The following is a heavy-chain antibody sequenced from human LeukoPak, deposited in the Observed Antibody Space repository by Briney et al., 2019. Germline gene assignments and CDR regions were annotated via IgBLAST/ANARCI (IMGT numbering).Heavy chain of an antibody. CDR2: ISSSSSYI. CDR3: AREGKQWLVPFAFDI. V-gene: IGHV3-21*01. J-gene: IGHJ3*02. Sequence: GGSVILSCAASVFTFSSYSIDWVRQAPGKGLEWVSCISSSSSYIYYADSVKGRFTISRDNAKNSLYLQMNSLRAEDTAVYYCAREGKQWLVPFAFDIWGQGTMVTVSS. D-gene: IGHD6-19*01. CDR1: VFTFSSYS.